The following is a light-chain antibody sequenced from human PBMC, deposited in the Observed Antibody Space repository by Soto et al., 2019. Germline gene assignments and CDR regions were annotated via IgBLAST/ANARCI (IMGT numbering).Light chain of an antibody. CDR1: QSVSRNY. V-gene: IGKV3-20*01. Sequence: EIVLTQSPGTLSLSPGGRATLSCRASQSVSRNYVAWYQQKPGQAPRLLIYGAPSGASGIPDRFSGSGSGADFTLSITRLEPEDFALYYCQQYGSTPLTFGGGTKVDIK. CDR2: GAP. CDR3: QQYGSTPLT. J-gene: IGKJ4*01.